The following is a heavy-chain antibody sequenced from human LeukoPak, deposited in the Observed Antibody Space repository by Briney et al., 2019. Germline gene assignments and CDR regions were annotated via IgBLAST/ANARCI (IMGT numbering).Heavy chain of an antibody. CDR3: ARLGGVDY. J-gene: IGHJ4*02. Sequence: PGGSLRLPCAASGFTFNNYAMSWVRQAPGKGLEWVSVISGGGDITYYAGSVKGRSTISRDNSKNTLYLQMNSLRAEDTAVYYCARLGGVDYWGQGTLVTVSS. CDR1: GFTFNNYA. V-gene: IGHV3-23*01. CDR2: ISGGGDIT. D-gene: IGHD4-17*01.